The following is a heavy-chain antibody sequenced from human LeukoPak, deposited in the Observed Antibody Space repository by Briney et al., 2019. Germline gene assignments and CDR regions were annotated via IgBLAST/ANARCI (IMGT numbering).Heavy chain of an antibody. J-gene: IGHJ6*02. V-gene: IGHV4-34*01. CDR2: INHSGST. D-gene: IGHD3-22*01. CDR3: ASRGSSGHYYYGMDV. Sequence: SETLSLTCAVYGGSFSGYYWSWIRQPPGKGLEWIGEINHSGSTNYNPSLKSQVTISVDTSKNQFSLKLSSVTAADTAVYYCASRGSSGHYYYGMDVWGQGTTVTVSS. CDR1: GGSFSGYY.